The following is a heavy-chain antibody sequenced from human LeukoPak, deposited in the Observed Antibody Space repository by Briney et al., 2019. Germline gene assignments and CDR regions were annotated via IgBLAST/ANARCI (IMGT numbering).Heavy chain of an antibody. CDR3: ARDKSANYYYYAMDV. D-gene: IGHD6-13*01. J-gene: IGHJ6*02. Sequence: PGGSLRLSCAASGFTVSSNYMSCVPQAPGKGLEWVSVIYIAGSTYYADSVKGRFTISRDISKNTLYLQMNSLRAEDTAVYYCARDKSANYYYYAMDVWGQGTTVTVSS. CDR2: IYIAGST. V-gene: IGHV3-66*01. CDR1: GFTVSSNY.